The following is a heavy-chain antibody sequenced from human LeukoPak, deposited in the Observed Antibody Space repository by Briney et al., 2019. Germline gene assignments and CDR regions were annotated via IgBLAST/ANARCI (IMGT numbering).Heavy chain of an antibody. V-gene: IGHV3-48*01. Sequence: PGGSLRLSCAASGFTFSSYSMNWVRQAPVKGPEWVSYISSASNTIYYADSVKGRFTISRDNAKNSLYLQMNSLRAEDTAMYYCARDGWFGDYNWFDPWGQGTLVTVSS. CDR3: ARDGWFGDYNWFDP. CDR2: ISSASNTI. CDR1: GFTFSSYS. D-gene: IGHD3-10*01. J-gene: IGHJ5*02.